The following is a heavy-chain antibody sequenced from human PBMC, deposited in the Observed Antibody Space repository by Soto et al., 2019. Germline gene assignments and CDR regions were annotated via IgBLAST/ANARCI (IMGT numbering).Heavy chain of an antibody. V-gene: IGHV4-34*01. CDR2: INHSGST. CDR3: ASPRSGIAAADYVY. Sequence: QVQLQQWGAGLLKPSETLSLTCAVYGGSFSGYYWSWIRQPPGKGLEWIGEINHSGSTNYNPSLKSRVTISVDTSKNQFSLKLSSVTAADTAVYYCASPRSGIAAADYVYWGQGTLVTVSS. CDR1: GGSFSGYY. J-gene: IGHJ4*02. D-gene: IGHD6-13*01.